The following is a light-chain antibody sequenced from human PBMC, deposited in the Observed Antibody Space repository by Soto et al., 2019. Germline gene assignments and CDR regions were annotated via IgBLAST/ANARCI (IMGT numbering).Light chain of an antibody. CDR1: YTISNNY. CDR3: QQYGDSPQT. CDR2: GAF. V-gene: IGKV3-20*01. J-gene: IGKJ1*01. Sequence: EIVLTQSPGTLSLSPGERDTLSCRDSYTISNNYVAWYQQKPGQAPRLLIFGAFRRATGIPDRFSGGGSGTQFTLTVSRLEPEDFAVYFCQQYGDSPQTFGQGTKVDIK.